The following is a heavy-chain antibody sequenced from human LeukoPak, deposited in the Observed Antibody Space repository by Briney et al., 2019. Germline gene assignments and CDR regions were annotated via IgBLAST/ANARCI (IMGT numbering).Heavy chain of an antibody. CDR3: ARGTSHFDY. V-gene: IGHV1-3*01. Sequence: ASVKVSCKASGYTFTSYAMHWVRQAPGQRLEWMGWINVGNGNTKYSQKFQGRVTITRDTSASTAYMELSSLRSEDTAVYYCARGTSHFDYWGQGTLVTVSS. CDR2: INVGNGNT. D-gene: IGHD1-14*01. CDR1: GYTFTSYA. J-gene: IGHJ4*02.